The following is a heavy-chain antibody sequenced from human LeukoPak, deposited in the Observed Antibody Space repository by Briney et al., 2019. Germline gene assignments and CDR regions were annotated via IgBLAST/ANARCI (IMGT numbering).Heavy chain of an antibody. D-gene: IGHD1-26*01. CDR2: MNPNSAHT. V-gene: IGHV1-8*01. CDR1: GHSVANEC. CDR3: ARGPALHSKWVGGRWFDP. Sequence: GASVKVSCKRSGHSVANECRSRGRPDHGKGIEWMGWMNPNSAHTGHAQKFQGRVTMTRDTSMSTAYMELSGLTSEDTAMYYCARGPALHSKWVGGRWFDPWGQGTLVTVSS. J-gene: IGHJ5*02.